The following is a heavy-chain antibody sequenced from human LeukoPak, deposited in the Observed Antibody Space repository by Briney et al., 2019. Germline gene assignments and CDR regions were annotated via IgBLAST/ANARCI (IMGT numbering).Heavy chain of an antibody. CDR1: GFNFSAYG. CDR3: AKPTSLKDANYGLTVTNV. CDR2: IRYDGNIK. J-gene: IGHJ4*02. D-gene: IGHD3-10*01. V-gene: IGHV3-30*02. Sequence: GGSLRLSCAASGFNFSAYGMHWVRQAPGKGLEWVTFIRYDGNIKYYADSVKGRFTISRDNSRNTLDLQMNSLRVEDTAVYYCAKPTSLKDANYGLTVTNVWGQGILVTVSS.